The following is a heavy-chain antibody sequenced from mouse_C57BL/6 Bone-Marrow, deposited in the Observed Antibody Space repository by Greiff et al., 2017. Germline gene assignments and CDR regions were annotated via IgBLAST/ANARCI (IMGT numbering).Heavy chain of an antibody. CDR1: GFTFSDYY. D-gene: IGHD2-2*01. J-gene: IGHJ4*01. V-gene: IGHV5-16*01. CDR3: ARGYGYDDYAMDY. Sequence: EVHLVESEGGLVQPGSSMKLSCTASGFTFSDYYMAWVRQVPEKGLEWVANINYDGSSTYYLASLKSRFIISRDNAKNILYLQMSRLKSEDTATYYCARGYGYDDYAMDYWGQGTSVTVSS. CDR2: INYDGSST.